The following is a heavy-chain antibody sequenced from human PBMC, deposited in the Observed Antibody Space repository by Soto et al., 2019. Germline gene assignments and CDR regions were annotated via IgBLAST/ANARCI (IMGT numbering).Heavy chain of an antibody. V-gene: IGHV3-74*01. J-gene: IGHJ3*02. CDR2: INSDGSIT. D-gene: IGHD3-3*01. CDR1: GFTFSSYW. Sequence: GSLRLSCAASGFTFSSYWMHWVRQAPGKGLVWVSRINSDGSITSYADSAKGRFTISRDTAKNSLYLQMNSLRAEDTAVYYCARDPSYDFWSGYYLLGAFDIWGQGTMVTGSS. CDR3: ARDPSYDFWSGYYLLGAFDI.